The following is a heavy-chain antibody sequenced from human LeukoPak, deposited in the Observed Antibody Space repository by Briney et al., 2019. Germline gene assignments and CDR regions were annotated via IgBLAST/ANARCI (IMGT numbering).Heavy chain of an antibody. CDR3: ARDGRQQLAGPRVAFDI. Sequence: PSETLSLTCTVSGGSISSGGYYWSWIRQHPGKGLEWIGYIYYSGSTYYNPSLKSRVTISVDTSKNQFSLKLNSVTAADTAVYYCARDGRQQLAGPRVAFDIWGQGTMVTVSS. CDR1: GGSISSGGYY. V-gene: IGHV4-31*03. D-gene: IGHD6-13*01. J-gene: IGHJ3*02. CDR2: IYYSGST.